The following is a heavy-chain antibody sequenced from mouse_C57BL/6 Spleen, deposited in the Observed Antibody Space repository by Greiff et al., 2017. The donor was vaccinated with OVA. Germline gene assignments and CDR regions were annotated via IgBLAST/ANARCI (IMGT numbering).Heavy chain of an antibody. CDR3: ARLEDYGNYGFAY. V-gene: IGHV1-39*01. J-gene: IGHJ3*01. D-gene: IGHD2-1*01. CDR1: GYSFTDYN. CDR2: INPNYGTT. Sequence: EVKLVESGPELVKPGASVKISCKASGYSFTDYNMNWVKQSNGKSLEWIGVINPNYGTTSYNQKFKGKATLTVDQSSSTAYMQLNSLTSEDSAVYYCARLEDYGNYGFAYWGQGTLVTVSA.